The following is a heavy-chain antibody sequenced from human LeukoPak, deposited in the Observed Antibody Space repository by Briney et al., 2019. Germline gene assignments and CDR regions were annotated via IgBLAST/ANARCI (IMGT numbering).Heavy chain of an antibody. J-gene: IGHJ6*02. V-gene: IGHV4-61*08. CDR1: GGSISSDGHY. CDR3: ARLRPDYDILTGFGMDV. D-gene: IGHD3-9*01. CDR2: IYYSGST. Sequence: PSETLSLTCTVSGGSISSDGHYWGWIRQPPGKRLEWIGYIYYSGSTNYNSSLKSRVIISADTSKNQFSLKLTSVTAADTAVYYCARLRPDYDILTGFGMDVWGQGTTVTVSS.